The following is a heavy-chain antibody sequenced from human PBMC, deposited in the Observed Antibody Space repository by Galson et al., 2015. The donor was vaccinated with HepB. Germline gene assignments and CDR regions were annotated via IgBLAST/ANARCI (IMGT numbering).Heavy chain of an antibody. CDR3: ATVVTATHYYYGMDV. J-gene: IGHJ6*02. V-gene: IGHV3-30*03. CDR2: ISYDGSDK. CDR1: GFTFSTYG. Sequence: SLRLSCAASGFTFSTYGMHWVRQAPGQGLEWVAVISYDGSDKYFADSVKGRFTISRDNSKNTLYLQVNSLRAEDTAVYYCATVVTATHYYYGMDVWGQGTTVTVSS. D-gene: IGHD2-21*02.